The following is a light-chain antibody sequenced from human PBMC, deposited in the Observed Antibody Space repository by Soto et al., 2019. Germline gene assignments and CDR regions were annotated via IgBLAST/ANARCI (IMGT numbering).Light chain of an antibody. V-gene: IGKV3-15*01. Sequence: EIVMTQSPATLSVSPGERATLSCRASQNVGIDLAWFQQKPGQAPRLLLYGTSIRATGIPARFSASGSGTEFTLTINSLQSEDFAVYYCQQCNDWPLTFGGGIKVEIK. J-gene: IGKJ4*01. CDR1: QNVGID. CDR3: QQCNDWPLT. CDR2: GTS.